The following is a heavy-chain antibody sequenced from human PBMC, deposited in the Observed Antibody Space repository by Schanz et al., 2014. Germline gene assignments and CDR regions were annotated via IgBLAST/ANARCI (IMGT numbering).Heavy chain of an antibody. CDR3: ARHRFGVFYYGLDV. V-gene: IGHV1-18*01. CDR2: ISDYNGKT. Sequence: QILLVQPGPEVKKPGASVTVSCKASGYDFHIYAYSWVRQAPGLGLEWMGWISDYNGKTNYAQKFQDRVIMSTDRSSSTAYLELRSLTSDDSAIYYCARHRFGVFYYGLDVWGQGTTILVSS. J-gene: IGHJ6*02. CDR1: GYDFHIYA. D-gene: IGHD3-10*01.